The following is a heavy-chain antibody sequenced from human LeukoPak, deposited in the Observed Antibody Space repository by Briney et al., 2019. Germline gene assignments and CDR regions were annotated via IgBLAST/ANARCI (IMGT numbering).Heavy chain of an antibody. D-gene: IGHD6-19*01. CDR2: ISGGTT. J-gene: IGHJ4*02. V-gene: IGHV3-49*03. Sequence: GGSLRLSCTASGFTFGDYLMSWFRQAPGKGLEWIGFISGGTTEYAASVKGRFTISRDDSTSIAYLQMNSLTTEDTAVYYCSRGSGWLSVYWGQGTLATVSS. CDR3: SRGSGWLSVY. CDR1: GFTFGDYL.